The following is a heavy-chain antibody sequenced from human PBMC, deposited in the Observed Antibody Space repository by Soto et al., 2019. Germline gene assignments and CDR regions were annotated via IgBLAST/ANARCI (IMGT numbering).Heavy chain of an antibody. V-gene: IGHV3-48*01. CDR1: GFTFSSYS. CDR3: ARDLPGYCSSTSCPKNYYYSYMDV. J-gene: IGHJ6*03. D-gene: IGHD2-2*01. CDR2: ISSSSSTI. Sequence: GGSLRLSCAASGFTFSSYSMNWVRQAPGKGLEWVSYISSSSSTIYYADSVKGRFTISRDNAKNSLYLQMNSLRAEDTAVYYCARDLPGYCSSTSCPKNYYYSYMDVWGKGTTVTVSS.